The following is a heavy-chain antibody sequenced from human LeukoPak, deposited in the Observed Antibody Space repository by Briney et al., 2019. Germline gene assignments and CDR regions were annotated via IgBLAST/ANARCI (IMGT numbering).Heavy chain of an antibody. CDR2: IRSKAYGGTT. Sequence: GGSLRLSCTASGFTFGDYAINWVRQAPGKGLEWVGFIRSKAYGGTTEYAASVKGRFTISRDDSKSIAYLQMNSLKTEDTAVYYCTRGGRGSYFFVIWCQGTMVTVSS. V-gene: IGHV3-49*04. D-gene: IGHD3-10*01. J-gene: IGHJ3*02. CDR3: TRGGRGSYFFVI. CDR1: GFTFGDYA.